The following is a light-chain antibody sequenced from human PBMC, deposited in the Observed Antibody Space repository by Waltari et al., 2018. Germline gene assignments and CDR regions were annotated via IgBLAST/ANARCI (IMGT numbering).Light chain of an antibody. CDR3: QSYDSSLNAYV. J-gene: IGLJ1*01. Sequence: QSVLTQPPSVSGAPGQRVTISCTGSSSNLGTGYDVHWYRQLPGTAPQLLIYGTYKRPSGVPDRFSASKSGTSASLSITGLQAEDEADYYCQSYDSSLNAYVFGTGSKVIVL. CDR2: GTY. CDR1: SSNLGTGYD. V-gene: IGLV1-40*01.